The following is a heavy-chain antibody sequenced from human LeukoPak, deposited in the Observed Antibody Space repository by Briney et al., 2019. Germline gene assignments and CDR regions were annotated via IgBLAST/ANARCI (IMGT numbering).Heavy chain of an antibody. D-gene: IGHD6-25*01. CDR2: VHLDGRT. CDR3: AREGGFYRPLDY. V-gene: IGHV4-4*02. Sequence: SETLSLTCGVSGGSVSSTNWWTWIRQPLGKGLEWIGGVHLDGRTNFNPSLKSRLTMSVDLSENHVSLKLTSVTAADTAVYYCAREGGFYRPLDYSGQGTLVTVSS. J-gene: IGHJ4*02. CDR1: GGSVSSTNW.